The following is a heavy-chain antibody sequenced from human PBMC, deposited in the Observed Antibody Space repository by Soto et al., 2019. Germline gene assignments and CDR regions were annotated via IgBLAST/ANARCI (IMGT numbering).Heavy chain of an antibody. V-gene: IGHV3-23*01. CDR1: GSTFSNYA. J-gene: IGHJ4*02. CDR3: AKSVGHDS. CDR2: ISGSGGST. D-gene: IGHD1-26*01. Sequence: EVQLLESGGGLVQPGGSLRLSCTASGSTFSNYALSWVRQAPGKGLEWVSTISGSGGSTYYADSVRGRFTISRDNSKNTLYLQMNSLRVEDTAVYYCAKSVGHDSWGQGTLVTVSS.